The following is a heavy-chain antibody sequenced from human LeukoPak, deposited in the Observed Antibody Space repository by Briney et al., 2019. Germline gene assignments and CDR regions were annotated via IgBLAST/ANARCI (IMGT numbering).Heavy chain of an antibody. CDR3: ARVVLDHYYDSSGYLGTLDY. CDR1: GYTFTSYD. V-gene: IGHV1-8*03. J-gene: IGHJ4*02. CDR2: MNPNSGNT. Sequence: ASVKVSCKASGYTFTSYDINWVRQATGQGLEWMGWMNPNSGNTGYAQKFQGRVTITRNTSISTAYMELRSLRSDDTAVYYCARVVLDHYYDSSGYLGTLDYWGQGTLVTVSS. D-gene: IGHD3-22*01.